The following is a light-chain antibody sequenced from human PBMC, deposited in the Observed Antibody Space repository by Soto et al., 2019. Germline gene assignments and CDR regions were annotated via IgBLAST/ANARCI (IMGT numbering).Light chain of an antibody. CDR2: DVS. Sequence: EVVMTQSPATLSVSPGERATLSCRASQSARSSLGWYQQKPGQPPRLLIHDVSIRATGIPARFNGRGSGTEFTLTISSLQSEDFAVYYCQQYNNWPPTFGQGTRLEIK. CDR3: QQYNNWPPT. CDR1: QSARSS. V-gene: IGKV3-15*01. J-gene: IGKJ5*01.